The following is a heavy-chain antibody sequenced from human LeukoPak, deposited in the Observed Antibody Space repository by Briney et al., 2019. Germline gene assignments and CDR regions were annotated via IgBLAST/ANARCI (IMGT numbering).Heavy chain of an antibody. V-gene: IGHV1-46*01. CDR3: ARGNSVGDVAWWFDP. D-gene: IGHD1-26*01. CDR1: GYTFTSYY. CDR2: INPTGTTT. J-gene: IGHJ5*02. Sequence: ASVTVSFKASGYTFTSYYMHWVRQAPGQGLEWVGLINPTGTTTVYAQKFQGRVTLTRDMSTSTDYMELRSLKSEDTAVYYCARGNSVGDVAWWFDPWGQGTLVTVSS.